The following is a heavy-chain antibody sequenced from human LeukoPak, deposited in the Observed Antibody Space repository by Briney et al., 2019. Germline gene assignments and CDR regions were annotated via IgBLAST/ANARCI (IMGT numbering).Heavy chain of an antibody. V-gene: IGHV4-4*07. D-gene: IGHD3-22*01. CDR2: IYTSGST. Sequence: SETLSLTCTVSGGSISSYYWSWIRQPAGKGLEWIGRIYTSGSTNYNPSLKSRVTMSVDTSKNQFSLKLSSVTAADTAVYYCARAPTYYYDSSGYYYWYFDPWGRGTLVTVSS. CDR3: ARAPTYYYDSSGYYYWYFDP. CDR1: GGSISSYY. J-gene: IGHJ2*01.